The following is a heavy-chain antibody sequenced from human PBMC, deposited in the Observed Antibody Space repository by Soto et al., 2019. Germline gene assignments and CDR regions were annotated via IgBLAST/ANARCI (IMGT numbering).Heavy chain of an antibody. CDR3: AREGALKPFSS. Sequence: PGGSLRLSCAASGFSLSIYEMNWVRQAPGKGLEWLAYVSTSGSLKNYADSVKGRFTISRDNTKNAVYLQMNSLRAEDTAVYYCAREGALKPFSSWGQGALVTVSS. J-gene: IGHJ1*01. CDR2: VSTSGSLK. CDR1: GFSLSIYE. V-gene: IGHV3-48*03.